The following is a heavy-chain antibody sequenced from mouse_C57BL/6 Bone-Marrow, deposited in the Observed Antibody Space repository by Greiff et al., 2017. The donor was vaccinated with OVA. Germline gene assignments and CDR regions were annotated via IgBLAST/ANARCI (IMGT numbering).Heavy chain of an antibody. V-gene: IGHV1-19*01. Sequence: EVKLMESGPVLVKPGASVKMSCKASGYTFTDYYMNWVKQSHGKSLEWIGVINPYNGGTSYNQKFKGKATLTVDKSSSTAYMELNSLTSEDSAGDSCARRSLAWFAYWGQGTLVTVSA. J-gene: IGHJ3*01. CDR1: GYTFTDYY. CDR2: INPYNGGT. D-gene: IGHD6-1*01. CDR3: ARRSLAWFAY.